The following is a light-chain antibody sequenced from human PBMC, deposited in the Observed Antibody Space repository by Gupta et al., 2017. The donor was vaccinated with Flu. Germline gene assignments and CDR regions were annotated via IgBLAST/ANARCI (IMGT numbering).Light chain of an antibody. V-gene: IGKV1-39*01. CDR2: ATS. CDR3: HQSYTTPGT. Sequence: GDRVTITCRASRTASMFLNWYQQKPGKAPKPLICATSSLQSGAPSRFSGSGSGTEFTLTISSLQPEDSATYFCHQSYTTPGTFGQGTKVEIK. J-gene: IGKJ1*01. CDR1: RTASMF.